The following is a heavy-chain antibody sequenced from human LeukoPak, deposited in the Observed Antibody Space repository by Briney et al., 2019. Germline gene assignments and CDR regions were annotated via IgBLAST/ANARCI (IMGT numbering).Heavy chain of an antibody. J-gene: IGHJ4*02. CDR2: IYYSGST. CDR1: GGSISSYY. D-gene: IGHD6-13*01. V-gene: IGHV4-59*01. Sequence: SETLSLTCTVSGGSISSYYWSWIRQPPGKGLEWIGYIYYSGSTNYNPSLKSRVTISVDTSKNQFSLKLSSVTAADTAVYYCARVTVRSRNFDYWGQGTLVTVSS. CDR3: ARVTVRSRNFDY.